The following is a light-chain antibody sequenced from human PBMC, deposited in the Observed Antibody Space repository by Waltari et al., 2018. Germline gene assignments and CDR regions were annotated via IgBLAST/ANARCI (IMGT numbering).Light chain of an antibody. J-gene: IGKJ1*01. CDR3: QQYYSNPRM. V-gene: IGKV4-1*01. Sequence: DIVMTQSPDSMAVSLGERATINCKSSQSVLYSSNNKNYLAWYQQNPGQPPKLLIYWASTRESGVPDRFSGSGSGTDFTLTISSLQAEDVAVYYCQQYYSNPRMFGQGTKVEIK. CDR2: WAS. CDR1: QSVLYSSNNKNY.